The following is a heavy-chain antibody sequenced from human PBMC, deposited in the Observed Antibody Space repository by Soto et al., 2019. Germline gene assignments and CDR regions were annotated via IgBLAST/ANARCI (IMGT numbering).Heavy chain of an antibody. CDR1: GGSFTYT. Sequence: SVKVSCKASGGSFTYTLSWVRQAPGQGLEWMGGIIPIFGTANYAQKLQGRVTITADESTKTAYMELSTLRSEATAVYYCARFHSHGPYGMDVWGQGTTVTVSS. V-gene: IGHV1-69*13. J-gene: IGHJ6*02. CDR2: IIPIFGTA. CDR3: ARFHSHGPYGMDV. D-gene: IGHD5-18*01.